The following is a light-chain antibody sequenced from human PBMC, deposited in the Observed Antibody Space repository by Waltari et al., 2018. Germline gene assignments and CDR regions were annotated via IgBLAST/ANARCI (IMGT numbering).Light chain of an antibody. CDR2: DDT. V-gene: IGLV3-21*02. CDR3: QVWDSSSDPL. J-gene: IGLJ2*01. Sequence: SYVVTQPPSVSVAPGQTARITCAGDKIGSQSVHWYQQKPGQAPVLVIYDDTDRPSGIPERFSGSSSGNTATLTIRRVEAGDEADYYSQVWDSSSDPLFGVVTKLTVL. CDR1: KIGSQS.